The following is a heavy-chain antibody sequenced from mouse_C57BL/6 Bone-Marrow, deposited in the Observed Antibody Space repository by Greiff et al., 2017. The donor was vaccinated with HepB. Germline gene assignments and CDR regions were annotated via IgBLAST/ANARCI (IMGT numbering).Heavy chain of an antibody. CDR3: ARRSPYDYDDGYYFDY. Sequence: QVQLKQPGAELVKPGASVKMSCKASGYTFTSYWITWVKQRPGQGLEWIGDIYPGSGSTNYNEKFKSKATLTVDTSSSTAYMQLSSLTSEDSAVYYCARRSPYDYDDGYYFDYWGQGTTLTVSS. J-gene: IGHJ2*01. CDR2: IYPGSGST. CDR1: GYTFTSYW. D-gene: IGHD2-4*01. V-gene: IGHV1-55*01.